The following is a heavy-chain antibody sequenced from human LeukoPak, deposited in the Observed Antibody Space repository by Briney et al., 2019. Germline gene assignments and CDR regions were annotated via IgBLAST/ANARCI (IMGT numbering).Heavy chain of an antibody. CDR2: ISWNSASV. CDR1: GFTFDDYG. V-gene: IGHV3-9*01. CDR3: AKDYGYSSSWYDY. Sequence: SGRSLRLSCEACGFTFDDYGMHWVRQAPGKGLEWVSSISWNSASVGYVDSVKGRFTISRDNAKKTLYLQMNSLRAEDTALYYCAKDYGYSSSWYDYWGQGTLVTVSS. D-gene: IGHD6-13*01. J-gene: IGHJ4*02.